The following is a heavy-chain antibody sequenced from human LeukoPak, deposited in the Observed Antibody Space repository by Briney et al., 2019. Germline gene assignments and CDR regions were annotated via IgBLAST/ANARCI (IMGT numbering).Heavy chain of an antibody. D-gene: IGHD6-13*01. CDR2: IYHSGNS. Sequence: KPLETLSLTCTVSGASMTNFYWTWIRRPPGKPLEWLGYIYHSGNSNYNPSLKSRVTISVDTSKNQFSLKMNSATAADTAIYYCASQRYSRTGRFDYWGQGVLVTVSS. V-gene: IGHV4-59*08. CDR1: GASMTNFY. J-gene: IGHJ4*02. CDR3: ASQRYSRTGRFDY.